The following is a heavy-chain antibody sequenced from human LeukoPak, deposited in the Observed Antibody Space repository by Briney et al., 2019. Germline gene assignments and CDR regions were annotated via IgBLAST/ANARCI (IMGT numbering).Heavy chain of an antibody. CDR3: ATGGDYYDSSGYYPD. D-gene: IGHD3-22*01. V-gene: IGHV1-69*04. J-gene: IGHJ4*02. CDR1: GGTFSSYA. Sequence: GSSVKVSCKASGGTFSSYAISWVRQAPGQGLEWMGRIIPILGIANYAQKFQGRVTITADKSTSTAYMELSSLRSEDMAVYYCATGGDYYDSSGYYPDWGQGTLVTVSS. CDR2: IIPILGIA.